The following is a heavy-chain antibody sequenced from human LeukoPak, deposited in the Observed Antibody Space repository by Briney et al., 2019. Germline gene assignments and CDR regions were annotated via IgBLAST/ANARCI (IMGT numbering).Heavy chain of an antibody. J-gene: IGHJ4*02. CDR1: GGTFSSYA. Sequence: SVKVSCKASGGTFSSYAISWVRQAPGQGLEWMGRIIPIFGIANYAQKFQGRVTITADKSTSTAYMELSSLRSEDTAVYYCARDCPEYYYDSSGYCPLYWGQGTLVTVSS. D-gene: IGHD3-22*01. V-gene: IGHV1-69*04. CDR3: ARDCPEYYYDSSGYCPLY. CDR2: IIPIFGIA.